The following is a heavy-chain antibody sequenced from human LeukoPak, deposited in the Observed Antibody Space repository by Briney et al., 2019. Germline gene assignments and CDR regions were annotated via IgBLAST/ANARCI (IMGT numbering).Heavy chain of an antibody. CDR3: ARVATRVGKIDY. J-gene: IGHJ4*02. Sequence: GGSLRLSCAASGFTFSSYWMHWVRQAPGKGLVWVSRTNSDGSSTSYADSVKGRFTISRDNAKNTLYLQMNSLRAEDTAVYYCARVATRVGKIDYWGQGTLVTVSS. CDR2: TNSDGSST. V-gene: IGHV3-74*01. CDR1: GFTFSSYW. D-gene: IGHD5-24*01.